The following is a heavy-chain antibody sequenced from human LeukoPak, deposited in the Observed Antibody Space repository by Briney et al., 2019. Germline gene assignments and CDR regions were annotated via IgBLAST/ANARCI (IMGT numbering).Heavy chain of an antibody. D-gene: IGHD5-18*01. CDR1: GFTFSSYG. CDR2: ISYDGSNK. Sequence: GGSLRLSCAASGFTFSSYGMHWVRQAPGKGLEWVAVISYDGSNKYYADSVKGRFTISRDNSKNTLYLQMNSLRAEDTAVYYCWGYSYGYDYDYWGQGALVTVSS. V-gene: IGHV3-30*03. CDR3: WGYSYGYDYDY. J-gene: IGHJ4*02.